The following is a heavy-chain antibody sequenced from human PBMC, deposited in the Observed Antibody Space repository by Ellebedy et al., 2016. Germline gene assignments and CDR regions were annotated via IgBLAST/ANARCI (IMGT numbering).Heavy chain of an antibody. J-gene: IGHJ3*02. V-gene: IGHV5-51*01. D-gene: IGHD3-10*01. CDR3: ASQYYYGSGNGDAFDI. Sequence: ASVKVSCKGSGYSFTSYWIGWVRQMPGKGLEWMGIIYPGDSDTRYSSSFQGQVTILADKSISTAYLQWSSLKASDTAMYYCASQYYYGSGNGDAFDIWGQGTMVTVSS. CDR1: GYSFTSYW. CDR2: IYPGDSDT.